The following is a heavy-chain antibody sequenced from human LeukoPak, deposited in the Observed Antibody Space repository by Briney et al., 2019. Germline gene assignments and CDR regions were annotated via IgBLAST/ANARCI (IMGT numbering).Heavy chain of an antibody. CDR2: MNPNSGNT. Sequence: GASVKVSCKASGYTFTSYDINWVRQATGQGLEWMGWMNPNSGNTGYAQKFQGRVTMTRNTSISTAYMELSSLRSEDTAVYYCARSERAAAGYYFDHWGQGTLVTVSS. CDR3: ARSERAAAGYYFDH. D-gene: IGHD6-13*01. J-gene: IGHJ4*02. CDR1: GYTFTSYD. V-gene: IGHV1-8*01.